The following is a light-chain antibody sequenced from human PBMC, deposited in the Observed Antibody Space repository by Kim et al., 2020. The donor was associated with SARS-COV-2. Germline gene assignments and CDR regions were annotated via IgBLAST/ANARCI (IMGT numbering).Light chain of an antibody. J-gene: IGLJ2*01. V-gene: IGLV2-14*01. CDR1: SSDVGGYNY. Sequence: QSALTQPASVSGSPGQSITISCTGTSSDVGGYNYVSWYQQHPGKAPKLMIYDVSKRPSGVSNRFSGSKSGNTASLTISGRQAEDEADYYCSSYTSSSTVVFGGGTQRTVL. CDR3: SSYTSSSTVV. CDR2: DVS.